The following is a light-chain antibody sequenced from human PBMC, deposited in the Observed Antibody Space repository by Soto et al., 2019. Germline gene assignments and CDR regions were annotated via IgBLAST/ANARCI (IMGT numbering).Light chain of an antibody. CDR2: EVS. CDR1: SSDVGGYNY. CDR3: SSYTSRCPHVV. V-gene: IGLV2-14*01. Sequence: QSVLTQPASVSGSPGQSITISCTGTSSDVGGYNYVSWSQQHPGKSPNLMIYEVSNRPSGVSNRFSGSKSGHTASLTISGLQAEDEADYYCSSYTSRCPHVVFGGGTQLTVL. J-gene: IGLJ2*01.